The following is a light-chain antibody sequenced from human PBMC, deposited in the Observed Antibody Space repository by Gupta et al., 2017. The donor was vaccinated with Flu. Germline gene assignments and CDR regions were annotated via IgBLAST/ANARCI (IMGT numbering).Light chain of an antibody. V-gene: IGLV4-60*03. J-gene: IGLJ3*02. CDR3: ETWDSNTYWV. CDR2: LEGSGSY. Sequence: QPVLTQSSSASASLGSSVKLTCTLSSGHSSYIIAWHQQQPGKAPRYLMKLEGSGSYNKGSGVPDRFSGSSSGADCYLTISNLQSEDEADYYCETWDSNTYWVFGGGTKLTVL. CDR1: SGHSSYI.